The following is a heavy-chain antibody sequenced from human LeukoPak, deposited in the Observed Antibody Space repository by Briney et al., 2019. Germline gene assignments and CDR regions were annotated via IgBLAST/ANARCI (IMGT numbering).Heavy chain of an antibody. CDR1: GFTFSSYE. J-gene: IGHJ4*02. CDR2: ISSSGSTI. CDR3: ARGIDTHYFDY. V-gene: IGHV3-48*03. Sequence: GGSLRLSCAASGFTFSSYEMNWVRQAPGKGLEWVSYISSSGSTIYYADSVKGRFTISRDNAKNTLYLQMNSLRAEDTAVYYCARGIDTHYFDYWGQGTLVTVSS.